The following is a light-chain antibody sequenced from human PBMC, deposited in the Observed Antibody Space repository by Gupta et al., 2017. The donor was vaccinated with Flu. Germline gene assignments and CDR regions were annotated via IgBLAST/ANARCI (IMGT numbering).Light chain of an antibody. CDR1: SSDIGSNN. V-gene: IGLV1-44*01. J-gene: IGLJ1*01. CDR3: AAWDDSLNGYV. Sequence: QSVLAQSPSVSGTPGQRVPISCSGTSSDIGSNNVYWYQQFPGMAPKLLIYTNNQRPSGVPARFSGSKSGTSASLAISGLQSDDEADYYCAAWDDSLNGYVFGSGTTVTVL. CDR2: TNN.